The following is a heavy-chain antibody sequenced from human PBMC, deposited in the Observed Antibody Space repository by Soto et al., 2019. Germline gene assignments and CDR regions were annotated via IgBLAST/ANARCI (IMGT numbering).Heavy chain of an antibody. CDR2: ISAYNGNT. Sequence: QVQLVQSGAEVKKPGASVKVSCKASGYTFTSYGISWVRQAPGQGLEWMGWISAYNGNTNYAQKLQGRVTMTTDTSTSTAYMELRSLRSDDTAVYYCARDPPPEYYYYYGMDVWGQGTTVTVSS. J-gene: IGHJ6*02. V-gene: IGHV1-18*01. CDR1: GYTFTSYG. CDR3: ARDPPPEYYYYYGMDV.